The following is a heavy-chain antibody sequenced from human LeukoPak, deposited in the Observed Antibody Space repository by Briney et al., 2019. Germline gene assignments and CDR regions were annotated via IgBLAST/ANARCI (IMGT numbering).Heavy chain of an antibody. J-gene: IGHJ4*02. CDR3: VRNFDY. V-gene: IGHV4-34*01. Sequence: SETLSLTCVVYGGSFSGHYWSWIRQPPGKGLEWIGDINQSGRANYNPSLKSQVTISIDTSKNQFSLNLNSVTAADTAVYYCVRNFDYWGQGPLVTVSS. CDR2: INQSGRA. D-gene: IGHD1-14*01. CDR1: GGSFSGHY.